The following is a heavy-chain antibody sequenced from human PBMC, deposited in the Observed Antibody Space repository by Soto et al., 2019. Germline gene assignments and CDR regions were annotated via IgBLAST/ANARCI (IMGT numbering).Heavy chain of an antibody. J-gene: IGHJ6*02. V-gene: IGHV3-23*01. CDR2: ISGSGGST. CDR3: AKGGSVQLERLVSYYYGMDV. D-gene: IGHD1-1*01. CDR1: GFTFSSYA. Sequence: EVQLLESGGGLVQPGGSLRLSCAASGFTFSSYAMSWVRQAPGKGLEWVSAISGSGGSTYYADSVKGRFTISRDNSKNTLYLQMNSLRAEDTAVYYCAKGGSVQLERLVSYYYGMDVWGQGTTVTVSS.